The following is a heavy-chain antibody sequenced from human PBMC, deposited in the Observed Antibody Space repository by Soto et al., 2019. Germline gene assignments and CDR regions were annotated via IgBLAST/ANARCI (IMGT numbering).Heavy chain of an antibody. CDR3: ARGGSLNWYFDL. Sequence: EVQLVESGGGLVQPGGSLRLSCAASGFTFSSYWMHWVRQAPGKGLVWVSRINSDGSSTRYADSVKGRFANSRDNAKNTLYLQMNSLRAEDTAVYYCARGGSLNWYFDLWGRGTLVTVSS. J-gene: IGHJ2*01. D-gene: IGHD1-26*01. V-gene: IGHV3-74*01. CDR2: INSDGSST. CDR1: GFTFSSYW.